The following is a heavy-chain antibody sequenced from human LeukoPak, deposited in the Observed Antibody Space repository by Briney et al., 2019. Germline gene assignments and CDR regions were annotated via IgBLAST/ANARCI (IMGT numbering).Heavy chain of an antibody. CDR3: ARGGSYTMVKNY. D-gene: IGHD1-26*01. Sequence: SETLSLTCTVSGGSISSSIYYWGWIRQPPGRGLEWIGSMYSSGSTYYNPSLKRRVPISVVTSKDQFSLKLTSVTAADTAVYYCARGGSYTMVKNYWGQGTLVTVSS. CDR2: MYSSGST. CDR1: GGSISSSIYY. J-gene: IGHJ4*02. V-gene: IGHV4-39*07.